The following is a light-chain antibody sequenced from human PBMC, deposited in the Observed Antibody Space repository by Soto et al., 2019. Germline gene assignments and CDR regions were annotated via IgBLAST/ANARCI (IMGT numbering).Light chain of an antibody. CDR1: HSISSW. Sequence: DIQMTQSPSTLSASVGDRVTITCRASHSISSWLAWYQQKPGKAPNLLIYAASTLESGVPSRFSGSGSGTEFTLTISSLQPDDFATYYCQQYNSYWPFGPGTKVEI. CDR3: QQYNSYWP. CDR2: AAS. V-gene: IGKV1-5*01. J-gene: IGKJ1*01.